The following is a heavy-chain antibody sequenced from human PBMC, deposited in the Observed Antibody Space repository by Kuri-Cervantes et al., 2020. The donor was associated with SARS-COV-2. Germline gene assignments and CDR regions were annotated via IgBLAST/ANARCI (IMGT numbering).Heavy chain of an antibody. J-gene: IGHJ4*02. V-gene: IGHV1-69*13. CDR1: GGTFSSYA. D-gene: IGHD7-27*01. Sequence: SVKVSCKASGGTFSSYAISWVRQAPGQGLEWMGRIIPIFGTANYAQKFQGRVTITADESTSTAYMELSSLRSEDTAVYYCARGPWMGTYYFDYWGQGTLVTVSS. CDR2: IIPIFGTA. CDR3: ARGPWMGTYYFDY.